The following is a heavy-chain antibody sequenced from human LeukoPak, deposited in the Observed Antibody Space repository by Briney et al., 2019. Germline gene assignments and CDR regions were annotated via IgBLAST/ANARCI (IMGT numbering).Heavy chain of an antibody. Sequence: SETLSLTCTVSGGSISGHYWSWIRQPPGEGLEWRGYIYYSGSTNYNPSLKSRVNISVDTSKNQFSLKLSSVTAADTAVYYCARVGCSSTSCYRAFDYWGQGTLVTVSS. J-gene: IGHJ4*02. D-gene: IGHD2-2*01. CDR3: ARVGCSSTSCYRAFDY. CDR1: GGSISGHY. V-gene: IGHV4-59*11. CDR2: IYYSGST.